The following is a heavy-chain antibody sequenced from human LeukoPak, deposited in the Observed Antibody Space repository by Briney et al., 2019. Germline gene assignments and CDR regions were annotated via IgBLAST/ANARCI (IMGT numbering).Heavy chain of an antibody. CDR1: GFTFSSYA. CDR3: ARDKDYDFWSGYLLPGDY. D-gene: IGHD3-3*01. CDR2: ISYDGSNK. Sequence: PGGSLSLSCAASGFTFSSYAMHWVRQAPGKGLEWVAVISYDGSNKYYADSVKGRFTISRDNSKNTLYLQMNSLRAEDTAVYYCARDKDYDFWSGYLLPGDYWGQGTLVTVSS. V-gene: IGHV3-30-3*01. J-gene: IGHJ4*02.